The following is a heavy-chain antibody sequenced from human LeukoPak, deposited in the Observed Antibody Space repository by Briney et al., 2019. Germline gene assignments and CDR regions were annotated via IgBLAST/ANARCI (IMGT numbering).Heavy chain of an antibody. CDR1: GFTFSSYA. V-gene: IGHV3-23*01. CDR3: AKDPLLWFGELGNFDY. D-gene: IGHD3-10*01. J-gene: IGHJ4*02. Sequence: GGSLRLSCAASGFTFSSYAMSWVRQAPGKGLEWVSAISGSGGSTYYADSVKGRFTISRDNSKNTLYLQMNSLRAEDTAVYYCAKDPLLWFGELGNFDYWGQGTLVTVSS. CDR2: ISGSGGST.